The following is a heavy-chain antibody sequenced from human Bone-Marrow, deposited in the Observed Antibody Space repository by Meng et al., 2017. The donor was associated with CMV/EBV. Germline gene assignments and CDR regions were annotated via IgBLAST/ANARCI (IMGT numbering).Heavy chain of an antibody. CDR3: ARGGWLRFSDY. CDR2: INSDGSST. J-gene: IGHJ4*02. D-gene: IGHD5-12*01. Sequence: GGSLRLSCAASGFTFSSYWMHWVRQAPGKGLVWVSHINSDGSSTSYADSVKGRFTISRDNAKNSLYLQMNSLRAEDTALYYCARGGWLRFSDYWGQGTLVTVSS. CDR1: GFTFSSYW. V-gene: IGHV3-74*01.